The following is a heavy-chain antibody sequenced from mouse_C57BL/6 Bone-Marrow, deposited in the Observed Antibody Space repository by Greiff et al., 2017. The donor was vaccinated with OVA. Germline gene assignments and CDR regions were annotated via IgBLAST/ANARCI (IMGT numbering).Heavy chain of an antibody. CDR1: GYTFTDYY. CDR2: INPYNGGT. V-gene: IGHV1-19*01. CDR3: ARWTGTAAY. D-gene: IGHD4-1*01. J-gene: IGHJ3*01. Sequence: EVKLMESGPVLVKPGASVKMSCKASGYTFTDYYMNWVKQSHGKSLEWIGVINPYNGGTSYNQKFKGKATLTVDKSSSTAYMELNSLTSEDSAVYYCARWTGTAAYWGQGTLVTVSA.